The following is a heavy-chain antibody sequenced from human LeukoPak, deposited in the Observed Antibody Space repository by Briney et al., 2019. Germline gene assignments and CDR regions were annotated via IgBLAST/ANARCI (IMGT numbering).Heavy chain of an antibody. CDR1: GGSISSYY. V-gene: IGHV4-59*01. CDR2: IYYSGST. D-gene: IGHD3-3*01. CDR3: ARGSPPTNYDFWSGHWGSWFDP. J-gene: IGHJ5*02. Sequence: PSETLSLTCTVSGGSISSYYWSWIRQPPGKGLEWIGYIYYSGSTNYNPSLKSRVTISVDTSKNQFSLKLSSVTAADTAVYYCARGSPPTNYDFWSGHWGSWFDPWGQGTLVTVSS.